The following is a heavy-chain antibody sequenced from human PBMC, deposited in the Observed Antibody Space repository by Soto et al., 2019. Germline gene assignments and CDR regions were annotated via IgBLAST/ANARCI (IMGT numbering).Heavy chain of an antibody. D-gene: IGHD6-19*01. Sequence: SQTLSLTCAISGDSVSSNSAACNWIRQSPSRGLEWLGRTYYRSKWYNDYAVSVRSRITINPDTSKNHFSLQLNSVTPEDTAVYYCARLAPGGSGGGGDYWGQGTLVPVSS. J-gene: IGHJ4*02. CDR1: GDSVSSNSAA. V-gene: IGHV6-1*01. CDR3: ARLAPGGSGGGGDY. CDR2: TYYRSKWYN.